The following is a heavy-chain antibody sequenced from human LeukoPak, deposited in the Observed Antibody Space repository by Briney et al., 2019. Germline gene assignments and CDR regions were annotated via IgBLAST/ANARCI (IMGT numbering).Heavy chain of an antibody. J-gene: IGHJ3*02. CDR3: AREGGGDTAMVDAFDI. D-gene: IGHD5-18*01. CDR1: GYTFTGYY. V-gene: IGHV1-2*02. Sequence: GASVKVSCKASGYTFTGYYMHWVRQAPGQGLEWMGWINPNSGGTNYAQKFQGRVTMTRDTSISTAYMELSRLRSDDTAVYYCAREGGGDTAMVDAFDICGQGTMVTVSS. CDR2: INPNSGGT.